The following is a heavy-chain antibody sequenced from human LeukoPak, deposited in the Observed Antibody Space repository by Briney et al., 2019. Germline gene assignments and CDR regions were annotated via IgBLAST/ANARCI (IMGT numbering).Heavy chain of an antibody. J-gene: IGHJ1*01. D-gene: IGHD4/OR15-4a*01. CDR3: ARDLRAKY. Sequence: SETLSLTCNVSGASIFNYYWSWIRQAPGKGLEWIGHVHHSGRTNSNPSLGSRVTMSVDMSTSQLSLNLTSVTTADTAVYFCARDLRAKYWGQGTLVFVSS. V-gene: IGHV4-59*01. CDR1: GASIFNYY. CDR2: VHHSGRT.